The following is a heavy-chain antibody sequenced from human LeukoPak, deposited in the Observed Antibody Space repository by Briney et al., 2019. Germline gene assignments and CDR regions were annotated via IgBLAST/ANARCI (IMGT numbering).Heavy chain of an antibody. D-gene: IGHD2-2*01. Sequence: GGSLRLSCAASGFTFSSYAMSWVRQAPGKGLERVSAISGSGGSTYYADSVKGRFTISRDNSKNTLYLQMNSLRAEDTAVYYCAKGSVVVPAAPGNWFDPWGQGTLVTVSS. V-gene: IGHV3-23*01. CDR3: AKGSVVVPAAPGNWFDP. J-gene: IGHJ5*02. CDR1: GFTFSSYA. CDR2: ISGSGGST.